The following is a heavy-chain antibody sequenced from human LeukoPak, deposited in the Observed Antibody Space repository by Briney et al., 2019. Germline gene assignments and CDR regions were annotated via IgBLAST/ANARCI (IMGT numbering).Heavy chain of an antibody. V-gene: IGHV1-69*05. Sequence: SVKVSCKASGGTFGSYAISWVRQAPGQGLEWMGGIIPIFGTANYAQKFQGRVTITTDESTSTAYMELSSLRSEDTAVYYCASGNYCSGGSCYVPRWNEIDYWGQGTLVTVSS. D-gene: IGHD2-15*01. CDR1: GGTFGSYA. CDR2: IIPIFGTA. J-gene: IGHJ4*02. CDR3: ASGNYCSGGSCYVPRWNEIDY.